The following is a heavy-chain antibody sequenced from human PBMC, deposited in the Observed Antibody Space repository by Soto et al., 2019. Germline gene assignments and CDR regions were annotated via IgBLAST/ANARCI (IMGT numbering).Heavy chain of an antibody. CDR2: ISSRSIYI. CDR3: TRDQHFDY. J-gene: IGHJ4*02. Sequence: GRSLRLSSSASGFTFSDYSMNWVRQAPGKGLEWVSSISSRSIYIYYADSVKGRFTISRDNAKNSLYLQMNSLRAEDTAVYYCTRDQHFDYCGQGTLVTVAS. D-gene: IGHD2-2*01. V-gene: IGHV3-21*01. CDR1: GFTFSDYS.